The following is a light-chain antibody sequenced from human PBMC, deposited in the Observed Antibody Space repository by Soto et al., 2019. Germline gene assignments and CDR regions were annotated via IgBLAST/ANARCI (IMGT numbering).Light chain of an antibody. V-gene: IGLV2-14*01. CDR1: SSDVGGYDY. CDR2: DVS. CDR3: SSYTNTGIYV. J-gene: IGLJ1*01. Sequence: QLVLTQPASVSGSPGQSITISCTGTSSDVGGYDYVSWYQQYPGKAPKLMIYDVSNRPSGVSNRFSGSKSANTASLTISGLQSEDEADYYCSSYTNTGIYVFGTGTKVTVL.